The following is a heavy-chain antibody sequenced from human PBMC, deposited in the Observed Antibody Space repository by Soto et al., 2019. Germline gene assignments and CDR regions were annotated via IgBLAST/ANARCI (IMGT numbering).Heavy chain of an antibody. D-gene: IGHD3-3*01. J-gene: IGHJ6*03. CDR1: GYTFTSYG. CDR3: ARVQFGVVIRVPLYMDV. CDR2: ISAYNGNT. V-gene: IGHV1-18*01. Sequence: ASVKVSCKASGYTFTSYGISWVRQAPGQGLEWMGWISAYNGNTNYAQKLQGRVTMTTDTSTSTAYMELRSLRSDDTAVYYCARVQFGVVIRVPLYMDVWGKGTTVTVSS.